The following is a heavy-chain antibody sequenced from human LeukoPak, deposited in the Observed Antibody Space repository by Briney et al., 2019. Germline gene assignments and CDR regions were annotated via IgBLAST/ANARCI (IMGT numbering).Heavy chain of an antibody. Sequence: GSLRLSCAASGFTFSSYEMSWVRQAPGKGLEWVGRIYVHGRTDHNPSLKTRVTISLDTSKSQFSLKLNSVTAADTAVYYCARTSGYGSVDGDYDRRFDSWGQGALVTVSP. CDR1: GFTFSSYE. J-gene: IGHJ4*02. V-gene: IGHV4-59*08. CDR2: IYVHGRT. CDR3: ARTSGYGSVDGDYDRRFDS. D-gene: IGHD4-17*01.